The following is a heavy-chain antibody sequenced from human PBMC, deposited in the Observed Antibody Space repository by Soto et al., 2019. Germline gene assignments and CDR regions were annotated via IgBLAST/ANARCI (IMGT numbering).Heavy chain of an antibody. CDR2: ISGSGGST. CDR1: GFTFSSYA. D-gene: IGHD6-13*01. V-gene: IGHV3-23*01. Sequence: GGSLRLSCAASGFTFSSYAMSWVRQAPGKGLEWVSAISGSGGSTYYADSVKGRFTISRDNSKNTLYLQMNSLRAEDTAVYYCAKERRQQLQYNWFDPWGQGTLVTSPQ. J-gene: IGHJ5*02. CDR3: AKERRQQLQYNWFDP.